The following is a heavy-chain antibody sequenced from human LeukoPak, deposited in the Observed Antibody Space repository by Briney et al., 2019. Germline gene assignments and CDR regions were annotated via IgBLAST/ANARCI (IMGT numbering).Heavy chain of an antibody. CDR3: AKRGVVIRVILVGFYKEGHYFDS. Sequence: GGSLRLSCAVSGITLSNYGMSWVRQAPGKGLEWVAGISDSGGRTNYADSVKGRFTISRDTPKNTLHLQMNSLRAVDTAVNFCAKRGVVIRVILVGFYKEGHYFDSWGQGALVTVSS. CDR1: GITLSNYG. J-gene: IGHJ4*02. V-gene: IGHV3-23*01. D-gene: IGHD3-22*01. CDR2: ISDSGGRT.